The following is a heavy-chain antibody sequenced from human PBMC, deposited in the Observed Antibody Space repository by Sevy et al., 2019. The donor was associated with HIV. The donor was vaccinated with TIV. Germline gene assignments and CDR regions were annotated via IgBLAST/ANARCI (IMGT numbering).Heavy chain of an antibody. J-gene: IGHJ3*02. V-gene: IGHV4-34*01. D-gene: IGHD2-2*01. Sequence: SETLSLTCAGYGGSFSGYYWSWIRQPPGKGLEWIGEINHSGSTNYNPSLKSRVTISVDTSKNQFSLKLSSVTAADTAVYYCARHCTGTSCSHAFDIWGQRTMVTVSS. CDR3: ARHCTGTSCSHAFDI. CDR1: GGSFSGYY. CDR2: INHSGST.